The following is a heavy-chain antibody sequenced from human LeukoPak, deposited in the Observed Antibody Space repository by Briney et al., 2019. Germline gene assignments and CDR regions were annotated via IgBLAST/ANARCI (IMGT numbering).Heavy chain of an antibody. CDR3: ARGELWFDP. Sequence: PSETLSLTCSVSEDSIRNYYWNWVRQPPGKGLEWIGYIYYTGSTNYNPSLKSRVTMSVDTSKNQLSLKLASVTAADTAVYFCARGELWFDPWGQGTLVTVSS. V-gene: IGHV4-59*01. D-gene: IGHD1-7*01. CDR2: IYYTGST. CDR1: EDSIRNYY. J-gene: IGHJ5*02.